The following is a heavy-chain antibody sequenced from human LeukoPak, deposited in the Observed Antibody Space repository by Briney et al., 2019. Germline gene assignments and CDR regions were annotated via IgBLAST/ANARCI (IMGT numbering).Heavy chain of an antibody. D-gene: IGHD4-17*01. J-gene: IGHJ3*02. CDR3: ARASGDYLWRTFEI. V-gene: IGHV4-61*02. Sequence: QVQLQESGPGLVKPSQTLSLTCTVSGGSISSGNYYWTWIRQPAGKGLEWIGRIYTSGSTNYNPSLESRVTISLDTSKNQFSLSLSSVTAADTAVYYCARASGDYLWRTFEIWGQGTMVTVSS. CDR2: IYTSGST. CDR1: GGSISSGNYY.